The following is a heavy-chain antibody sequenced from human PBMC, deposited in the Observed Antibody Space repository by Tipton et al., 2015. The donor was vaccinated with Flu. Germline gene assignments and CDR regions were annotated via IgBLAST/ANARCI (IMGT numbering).Heavy chain of an antibody. CDR1: GYSIGSSYF. Sequence: TLSLTCAVSGYSIGSSYFWGWIRQPPGKGLEWIGSIYHSGSTFYNPSLKSRVTISLDTSKNQFSLKLHAVTAADTAVYYCARDMPQGVVVIPPAKRFDHWGQGTLVTVSS. CDR3: ARDMPQGVVVIPPAKRFDH. CDR2: IYHSGST. J-gene: IGHJ4*02. D-gene: IGHD2-2*01. V-gene: IGHV4-38-2*02.